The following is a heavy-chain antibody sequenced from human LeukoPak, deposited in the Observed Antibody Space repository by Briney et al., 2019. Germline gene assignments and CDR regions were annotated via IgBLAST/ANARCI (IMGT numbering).Heavy chain of an antibody. D-gene: IGHD1-26*01. Sequence: GGSLRLSCAASGFTFTTYWMSWVRQAPGKGLEWVANIKQDGSEKYYVDSVKGRFTISRDNAKNSLYLQMNSLRAEDTAVYYCARDVVGATSVYYYYMDVWGKGTTVTVSS. CDR3: ARDVVGATSVYYYYMDV. CDR1: GFTFTTYW. CDR2: IKQDGSEK. V-gene: IGHV3-7*01. J-gene: IGHJ6*03.